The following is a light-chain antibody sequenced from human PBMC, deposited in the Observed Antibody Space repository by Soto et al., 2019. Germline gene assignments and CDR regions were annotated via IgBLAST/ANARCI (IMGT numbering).Light chain of an antibody. V-gene: IGLV1-44*01. CDR1: SSNIGSYT. J-gene: IGLJ1*01. CDR2: EAS. CDR3: SLYTSENTYV. Sequence: QSVLTQPPSASGTPGQRVTISCSGSSSNIGSYTVNWYQLLPGTAPKLIVYEASNRPSGVPDRFSGSKSGNTASLTISGLQAADEADYYCSLYTSENTYVFGTGTKVTVL.